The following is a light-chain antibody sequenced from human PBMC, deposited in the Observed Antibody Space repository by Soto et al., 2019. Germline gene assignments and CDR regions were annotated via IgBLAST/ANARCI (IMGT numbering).Light chain of an antibody. Sequence: QSVLTQPASVSGSPGQSITISCTGTSSDVGGYNYVSWYQQHPGKAPKLMIYEVSNRPSGVSNRFSGSKSGNTASLTISGLQAEDEAPYYCSSYKSSSTYVFGTGTKVTVL. J-gene: IGLJ1*01. CDR3: SSYKSSSTYV. V-gene: IGLV2-14*01. CDR2: EVS. CDR1: SSDVGGYNY.